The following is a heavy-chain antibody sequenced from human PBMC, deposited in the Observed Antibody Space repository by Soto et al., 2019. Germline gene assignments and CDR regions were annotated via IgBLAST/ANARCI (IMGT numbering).Heavy chain of an antibody. J-gene: IGHJ6*02. D-gene: IGHD2-2*01. CDR2: IIPIFGTA. CDR3: AVHRICSSTSCQPDNYSYYGMDV. V-gene: IGHV1-69*13. Sequence: SVKVSCKASGGTFSSYAISWVRQAPGQGLEWMGGIIPIFGTANYAQKFQGRVTITADESTSTAYMELSSLRSEDTAVYYCAVHRICSSTSCQPDNYSYYGMDVWGQGTTVTVSS. CDR1: GGTFSSYA.